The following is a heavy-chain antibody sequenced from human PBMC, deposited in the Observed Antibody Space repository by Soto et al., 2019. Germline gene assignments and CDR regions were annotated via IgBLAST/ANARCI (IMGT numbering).Heavy chain of an antibody. CDR3: ARRIFGEVVIES. CDR2: IYHSGST. D-gene: IGHD3-3*01. Sequence: TSETLSLTCAASGGSISSGGYSWSWIRQPPGTGLEWIGYIYHSGSTYYSPSLKSRVTISVDTSRNQFSLKLSSVTAADTAVYYCARRIFGEVVIESWGQGTLVTVS. V-gene: IGHV4-30-2*03. CDR1: GGSISSGGYS. J-gene: IGHJ4*02.